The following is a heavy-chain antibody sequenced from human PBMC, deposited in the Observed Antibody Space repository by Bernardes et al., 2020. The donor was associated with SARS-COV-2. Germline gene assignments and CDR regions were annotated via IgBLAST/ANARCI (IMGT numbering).Heavy chain of an antibody. J-gene: IGHJ6*02. Sequence: SETLSLTCAVYGGSFSGYYWSWIRQRPGKGLEWIGEINHSGSTNYNPSLKSRVTISVDTSKNQFSLKLSSVTAADTAVYYCARGGKWIPKYYGMDVWGQGTTVTVSS. CDR2: INHSGST. CDR1: GGSFSGYY. CDR3: ARGGKWIPKYYGMDV. D-gene: IGHD5-18*01. V-gene: IGHV4-34*01.